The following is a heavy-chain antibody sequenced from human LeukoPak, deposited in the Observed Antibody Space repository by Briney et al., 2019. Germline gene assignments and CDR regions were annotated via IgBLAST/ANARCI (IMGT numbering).Heavy chain of an antibody. J-gene: IGHJ6*02. CDR3: ARASWLAADTQEYYYYYGMDV. V-gene: IGHV3-53*01. CDR1: GFTVTVSRNY. CDR2: IYSGGST. Sequence: PGGSLRLSCVASGFTVTVSRNYMNWVRQAPGKGLEWVSVIYSGGSTYYADSVKGRFTISRDNSKNTLYLQMNSLRAEDTAVYYCARASWLAADTQEYYYYYGMDVWGQGTTVTVSS. D-gene: IGHD6-13*01.